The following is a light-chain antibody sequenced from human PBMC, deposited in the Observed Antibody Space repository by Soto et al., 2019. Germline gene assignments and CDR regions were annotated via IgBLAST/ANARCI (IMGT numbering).Light chain of an antibody. V-gene: IGKV1-6*01. J-gene: IGKJ1*01. CDR1: QGISNE. Sequence: IQMTQSPSSLSASVGDRVTITCRASQGISNELGWYQQRPGKAPKVLIYGASNLQRGVPSRFSGSASGTDFTLTISSLQPEDFATYYCLQDYTYPWTFGQGTKVDIK. CDR3: LQDYTYPWT. CDR2: GAS.